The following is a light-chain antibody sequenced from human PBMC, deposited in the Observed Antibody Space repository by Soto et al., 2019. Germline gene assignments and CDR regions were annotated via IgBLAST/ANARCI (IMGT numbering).Light chain of an antibody. J-gene: IGKJ1*01. CDR1: QGISNY. CDR2: AAS. Sequence: DSQMTQSPSSLSASVGDRVTITCRASQGISNYLAWYQQKPGKVPKLLIYAASTLQSGVPSRFSGSGSGTDFTLTISSLQPEDVATYYCPKSNRVPCTFRQGTQVDIK. V-gene: IGKV1-27*01. CDR3: PKSNRVPCT.